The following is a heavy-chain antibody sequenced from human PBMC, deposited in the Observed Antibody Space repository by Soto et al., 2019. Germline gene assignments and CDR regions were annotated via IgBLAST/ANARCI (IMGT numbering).Heavy chain of an antibody. D-gene: IGHD2-21*02. V-gene: IGHV1-2*02. CDR3: AREVVTETTLGYFDF. CDR1: GYILTGYS. Sequence: QVYLVQSGAEVRRPGASVKVSCTAFGYILTGYSLHWVRQAPGQGLEWMGWIDPNSGATNSAERFHGRVSMTRDTSISAAYLELSSLRSDDTAVYYCAREVVTETTLGYFDFWGQGTLVTVSS. CDR2: IDPNSGAT. J-gene: IGHJ4*02.